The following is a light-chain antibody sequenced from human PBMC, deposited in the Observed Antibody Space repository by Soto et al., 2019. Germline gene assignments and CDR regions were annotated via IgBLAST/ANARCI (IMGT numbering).Light chain of an antibody. V-gene: IGKV1-27*01. CDR2: GAS. CDR1: QGISNY. J-gene: IGKJ4*01. Sequence: DIQMTQSPSSLSAYLGDRVTITCRASQGISNYLAWYQQKPGRLPKLLLFGASTLQSGVPARFSGSGSGTLFTLTISSLQSEDFAVYYCQQYNSWPLTFGGGTKVEIK. CDR3: QQYNSWPLT.